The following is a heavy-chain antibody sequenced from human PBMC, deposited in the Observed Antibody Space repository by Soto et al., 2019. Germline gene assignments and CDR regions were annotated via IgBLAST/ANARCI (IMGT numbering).Heavy chain of an antibody. D-gene: IGHD6-13*01. CDR3: PTGHSSSWLFDY. Sequence: GGSLRLSCAASGFTFSNAWMSWVRQAPGKGLEWVGRIKSKTDGGTTDYAAPVKGRFTISRDDSKNTLYLQMNSLKTEDTAVYYCPTGHSSSWLFDYWGQGTLVTVSS. CDR2: IKSKTDGGTT. CDR1: GFTFSNAW. J-gene: IGHJ4*02. V-gene: IGHV3-15*01.